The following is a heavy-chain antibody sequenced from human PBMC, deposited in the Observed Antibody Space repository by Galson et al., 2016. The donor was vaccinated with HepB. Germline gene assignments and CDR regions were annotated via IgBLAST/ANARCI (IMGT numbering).Heavy chain of an antibody. D-gene: IGHD3-22*01. J-gene: IGHJ6*02. CDR2: IWSDGSNM. CDR1: GFIFSNYG. Sequence: SLRLSCAASGFIFSNYGMHWVRQAPGKGLEWVAVIWSDGSNMFYGDSVKGRSTIARDNSNNRLYLEMNSLRAEDTAVYYCARGTVTYDGYYYAMDVWGQGTTVTVSS. V-gene: IGHV3-33*01. CDR3: ARGTVTYDGYYYAMDV.